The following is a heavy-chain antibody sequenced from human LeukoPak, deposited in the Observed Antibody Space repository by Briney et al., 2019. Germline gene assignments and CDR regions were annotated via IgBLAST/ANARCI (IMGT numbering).Heavy chain of an antibody. J-gene: IGHJ4*02. Sequence: SETLCLTCAVYGGSFSGHYWSWIRQPPGKGLEWIGEINHSGSTNYNPSLKSRVTISVDTSKNQFSLKLSSVTAADTGVYYCARGQYRRDYWGQGTLVTVSS. V-gene: IGHV4-34*01. CDR3: ARGQYRRDY. CDR1: GGSFSGHY. D-gene: IGHD2-2*01. CDR2: INHSGST.